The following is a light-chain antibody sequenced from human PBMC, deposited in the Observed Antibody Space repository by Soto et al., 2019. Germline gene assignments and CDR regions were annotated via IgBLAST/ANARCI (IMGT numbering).Light chain of an antibody. J-gene: IGLJ3*02. CDR1: SSDVGGYNF. V-gene: IGLV2-14*01. CDR3: CSHTSNRALNWV. Sequence: QSALTQPASVSGSPGQSITISCTGTSSDVGGYNFVSWYQHHPGKAPKLMIYEVSNRPSGVSNRFSGAKSGNTASLTISGLQAEDEGDYHCCSHTSNRALNWVFGGGTKLTVL. CDR2: EVS.